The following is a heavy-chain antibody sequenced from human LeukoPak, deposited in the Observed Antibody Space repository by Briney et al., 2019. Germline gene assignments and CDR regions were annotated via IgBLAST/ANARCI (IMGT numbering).Heavy chain of an antibody. V-gene: IGHV4-59*01. D-gene: IGHD3-10*01. J-gene: IGHJ6*03. CDR3: ARGVWFGELSYYYYYMDV. Sequence: SETLSLTCTVSGGSISNYYWSWIRQSPVKGLEWIGFIYYSGSTNYNPSLKSRVTISVDTSKNQFSLKLSSVTAADTAVYYCARGVWFGELSYYYYYMDVWGKGTTVTISS. CDR2: IYYSGST. CDR1: GGSISNYY.